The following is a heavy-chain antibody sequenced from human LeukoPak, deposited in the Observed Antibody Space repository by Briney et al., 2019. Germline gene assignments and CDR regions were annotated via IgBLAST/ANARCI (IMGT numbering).Heavy chain of an antibody. D-gene: IGHD5-18*01. CDR3: ARVGGYSYFDY. CDR1: GYSISSGYY. J-gene: IGHJ4*02. Sequence: PSETLSLTCTVSGYSISSGYYWGWIRQPPGKGLEWIGSIYYSGSTYYNPSLKSRVTISVDTSKNQFSLKLSSVTAADTAVYYCARVGGYSYFDYWGQGTLVTVSS. CDR2: IYYSGST. V-gene: IGHV4-38-2*02.